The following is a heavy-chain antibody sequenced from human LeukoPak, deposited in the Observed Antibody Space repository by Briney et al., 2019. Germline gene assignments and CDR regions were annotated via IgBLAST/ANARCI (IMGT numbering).Heavy chain of an antibody. D-gene: IGHD5-12*01. CDR1: GFSFSSYY. CDR2: ISTTGETR. V-gene: IGHV3-11*01. J-gene: IGHJ4*02. CDR3: ARLTTAYSAYDYIDR. Sequence: GGSLRLSCTTSGFSFSSYYLSWIRQAPGKGLEWISYISTTGETRKYLDSVKGRFTISRDNTKSSLYLQMNNLRGDDSALYYCARLTTAYSAYDYIDRWGQGTQVTVSS.